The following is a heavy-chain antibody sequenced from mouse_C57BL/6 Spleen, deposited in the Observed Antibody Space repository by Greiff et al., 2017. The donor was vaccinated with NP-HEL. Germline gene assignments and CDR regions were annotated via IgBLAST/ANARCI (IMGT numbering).Heavy chain of an antibody. V-gene: IGHV1-64*01. D-gene: IGHD1-1*01. CDR1: GYTFTSYW. Sequence: QVQLQQPGAELVKPGASVKLSCKASGYTFTSYWMHWVKQRPGQGLEWIGMIHPNSGSTNYNEKFKSKATLTVDKSSSPAYMQLSSLTSEDSAVYYCARTNYYGSLYWYFDVWGTGTTVTVSS. CDR2: IHPNSGST. J-gene: IGHJ1*03. CDR3: ARTNYYGSLYWYFDV.